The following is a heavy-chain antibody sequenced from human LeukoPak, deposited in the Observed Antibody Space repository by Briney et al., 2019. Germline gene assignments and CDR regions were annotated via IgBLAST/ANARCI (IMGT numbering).Heavy chain of an antibody. Sequence: SVKVSYKASGGTFSSYAISWVRQAPGQGLEWMGRIIPIFGTANYAQKFQGRVTIITDESTSTAYMELSSLRSEDTAVYYCATQLGITIFGVVTSIGDDAFDIWGQGTMVTVSS. V-gene: IGHV1-69*05. CDR2: IIPIFGTA. J-gene: IGHJ3*02. D-gene: IGHD3-3*01. CDR3: ATQLGITIFGVVTSIGDDAFDI. CDR1: GGTFSSYA.